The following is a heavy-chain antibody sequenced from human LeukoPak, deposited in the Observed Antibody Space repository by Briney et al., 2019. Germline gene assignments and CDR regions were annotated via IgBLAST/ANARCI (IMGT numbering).Heavy chain of an antibody. CDR2: IYYSGST. Sequence: SETLSLTCTVSGVSISSYYWSWIRQPPGKGLEWIGYIYYSGSTNYNPSLKSRVTISVDTSKNQFSLKLSSVTAADTAVYYCARDRSSWGYYFDYWGQGTLVTVSS. CDR1: GVSISSYY. D-gene: IGHD2-2*01. V-gene: IGHV4-59*01. J-gene: IGHJ4*02. CDR3: ARDRSSWGYYFDY.